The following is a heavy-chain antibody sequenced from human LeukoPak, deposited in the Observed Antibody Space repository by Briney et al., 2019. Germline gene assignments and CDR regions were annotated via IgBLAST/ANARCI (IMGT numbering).Heavy chain of an antibody. CDR3: ARAIVAVAGRGIDY. J-gene: IGHJ4*02. D-gene: IGHD6-19*01. Sequence: PGGSLRLSCAASGFTFSSYWMSWVRQAPGKGLEWVANIKQDGSEKYYVDSVKGRFTISRDNAKNSLYLQMNSLRAEDTAVYYCARAIVAVAGRGIDYWGQGTLVTVSS. V-gene: IGHV3-7*01. CDR2: IKQDGSEK. CDR1: GFTFSSYW.